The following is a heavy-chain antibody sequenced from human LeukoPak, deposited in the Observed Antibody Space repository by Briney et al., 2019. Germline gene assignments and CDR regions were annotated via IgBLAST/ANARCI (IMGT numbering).Heavy chain of an antibody. J-gene: IGHJ6*02. CDR1: GFTFDDYA. Sequence: GRSLRFSCAASGFTFDDYAMHWVRQAPGKGLEWVSGISWNSGSIGYADSVKGRFTISRDNAKNSLYLQMNSLRAEDTALYYCAKDIARYYYYYGMDVWGQGTTVTVSS. V-gene: IGHV3-9*01. CDR3: AKDIARYYYYYGMDV. CDR2: ISWNSGSI.